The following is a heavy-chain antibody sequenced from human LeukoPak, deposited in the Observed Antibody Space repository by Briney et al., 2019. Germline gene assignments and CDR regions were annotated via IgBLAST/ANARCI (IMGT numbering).Heavy chain of an antibody. J-gene: IGHJ5*02. V-gene: IGHV4-4*07. CDR3: ARIVNDCGDTRCSDTFDP. CDR2: IFSSGYT. D-gene: IGHD2-21*01. Sequence: PSETLSLTCTVSGDSISTYYWSWIRQPAGKGLEWIGRIFSSGYTNYNTSHTSRVRMSVDTSKKQFSLKLNSLTAADTAVYYCARIVNDCGDTRCSDTFDPWGQGTLVTVSS. CDR1: GDSISTYY.